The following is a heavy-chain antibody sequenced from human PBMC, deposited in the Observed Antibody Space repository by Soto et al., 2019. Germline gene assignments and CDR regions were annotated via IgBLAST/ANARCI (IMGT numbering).Heavy chain of an antibody. CDR3: ARHRGRWLQLSLPPYYYYGMDV. CDR1: GYTFTSYG. CDR2: ISAYNGNT. J-gene: IGHJ6*02. V-gene: IGHV1-18*01. Sequence: ASVKVSCKASGYTFTSYGISWVRQAPGQGLEWMGWISAYNGNTNYAQKLQGRVTMTTDTSTSTAYMELRSLRSDDTAVYYCARHRGRWLQLSLPPYYYYGMDVWGQGTTVTVSS. D-gene: IGHD5-12*01.